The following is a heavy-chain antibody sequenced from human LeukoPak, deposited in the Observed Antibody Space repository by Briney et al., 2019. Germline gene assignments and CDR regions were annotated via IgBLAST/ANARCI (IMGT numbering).Heavy chain of an antibody. CDR3: ARDKAGATF. V-gene: IGHV1-18*01. Sequence: GASVKVSCKAPGYTCTSYTISWVRQAPGQGLEWMGWISAYNGNTDYAQKLQDRVTMTTDTSTSTAYMELRSLRSDDTAVYYCARDKAGATFWGQGTLVTVSS. D-gene: IGHD1-26*01. CDR1: GYTCTSYT. CDR2: ISAYNGNT. J-gene: IGHJ4*02.